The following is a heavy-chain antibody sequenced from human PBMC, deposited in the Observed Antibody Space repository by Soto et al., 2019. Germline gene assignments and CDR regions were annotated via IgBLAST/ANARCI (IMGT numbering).Heavy chain of an antibody. CDR1: GFTFTYYA. CDR2: ISANGQGI. CDR3: AKDRDYPRDQFHY. V-gene: IGHV3-23*01. D-gene: IGHD2-2*01. J-gene: IGHJ4*02. Sequence: DVQLLESGGGLVQPGGSLRLSCTASGFTFTYYAFSWVRQAPGKGLEWVSAISANGQGIYYADSVRGRFTISRDNSKNTVFLHMDSLRAEDTAVYYCAKDRDYPRDQFHYWGQGTLVTVSS.